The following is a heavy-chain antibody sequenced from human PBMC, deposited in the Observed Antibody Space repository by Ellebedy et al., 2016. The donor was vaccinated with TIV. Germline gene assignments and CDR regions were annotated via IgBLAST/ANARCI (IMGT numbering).Heavy chain of an antibody. CDR3: ARLGRFGESMPPYYYFGMDV. Sequence: ASVKVSCKASGGTFSSYAVSWVRQAPGQGLEWVGGIIASVDSADYAQRFQGRVTITADESTSTVHMEVNSLRSEDTAVYYCARLGRFGESMPPYYYFGMDVWGQGTTVIVSS. CDR1: GGTFSSYA. CDR2: IIASVDSA. V-gene: IGHV1-69*13. J-gene: IGHJ6*02. D-gene: IGHD3-10*01.